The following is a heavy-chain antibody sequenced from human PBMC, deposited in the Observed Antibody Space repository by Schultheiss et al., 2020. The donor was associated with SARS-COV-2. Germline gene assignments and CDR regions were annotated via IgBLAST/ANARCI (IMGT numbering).Heavy chain of an antibody. CDR3: AKEASLGSLYYYYYGMDV. V-gene: IGHV3-30*18. Sequence: GESLKISCAASGFTFSDYYMSWIRQAPGKGLEWVAVISYDGSNKYYADSVKGRFTISRDNSKNTLYLQMNSLRAEDTAVYYCAKEASLGSLYYYYYGMDVWGQGTTVTVSS. CDR1: GFTFSDYY. CDR2: ISYDGSNK. J-gene: IGHJ6*02. D-gene: IGHD2-2*01.